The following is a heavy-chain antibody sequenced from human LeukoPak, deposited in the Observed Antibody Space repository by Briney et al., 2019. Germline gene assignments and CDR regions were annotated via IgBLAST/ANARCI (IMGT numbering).Heavy chain of an antibody. V-gene: IGHV4-34*01. CDR3: ARDSDVSGYSVPWFDP. Sequence: SETLSLTCAVYGGSFSGYYWSWIRQPPGKGLEWIGEINHSGSTYYNPSLKSRVTISVDTSKNQFSLKLSSVTAVDTAVYYCARDSDVSGYSVPWFDPWGQGTLVTVSS. D-gene: IGHD5/OR15-5a*01. CDR1: GGSFSGYY. J-gene: IGHJ5*02. CDR2: INHSGST.